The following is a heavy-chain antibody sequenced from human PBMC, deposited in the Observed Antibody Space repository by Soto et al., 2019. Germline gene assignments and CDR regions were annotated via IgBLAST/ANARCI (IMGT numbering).Heavy chain of an antibody. CDR3: ASLFYGTGVNCVFLAF. CDR2: IFHDGTA. Sequence: PSETLSLTCAVSGVSISSGNWWTWVRQPPQRGLEYIGEIFHDGTANYYPSFERRVAISVDTSKNQFSLKLTSVTAADTAIYFCASLFYGTGVNCVFLAFWGRGALVIVSS. D-gene: IGHD1-7*01. J-gene: IGHJ4*02. CDR1: GVSISSGNW. V-gene: IGHV4-4*02.